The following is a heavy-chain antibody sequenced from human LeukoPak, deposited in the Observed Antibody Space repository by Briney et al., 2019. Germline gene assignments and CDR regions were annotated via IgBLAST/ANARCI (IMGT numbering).Heavy chain of an antibody. V-gene: IGHV4-61*01. J-gene: IGHJ4*02. D-gene: IGHD3-16*01. CDR1: GGSITSYFTRYY. Sequence: SETLSLTCTVSGGSITSYFTRYYWSWIRQPPGKGLEWIGYIYYSGSTTYNPSLKSRVTISLDTSKNQFSLKLSSVTAADTALYYCARLIRDGSSYPYYFDYWGQGTLVTVSS. CDR2: IYYSGST. CDR3: ARLIRDGSSYPYYFDY.